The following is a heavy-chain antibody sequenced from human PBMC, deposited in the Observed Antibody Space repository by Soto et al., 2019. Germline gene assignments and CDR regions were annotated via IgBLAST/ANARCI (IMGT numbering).Heavy chain of an antibody. Sequence: EVQLAESWGGLAQPGGFLRLSCAASGFTLSGYALDWVRQAPGKGLEYVSGISSNGVGTYYANSVQGRFTISRDNSKNPVYLQMGSLRPEDMAVYYCARRARPDFYYMDVWCRGTTVTVSS. D-gene: IGHD6-6*01. CDR2: ISSNGVGT. V-gene: IGHV3-64*01. J-gene: IGHJ6*03. CDR1: GFTLSGYA. CDR3: ARRARPDFYYMDV.